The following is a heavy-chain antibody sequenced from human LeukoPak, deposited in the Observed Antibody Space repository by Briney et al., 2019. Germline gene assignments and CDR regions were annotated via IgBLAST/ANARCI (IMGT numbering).Heavy chain of an antibody. V-gene: IGHV3-48*01. CDR1: GFTFSSYS. J-gene: IGHJ6*03. D-gene: IGHD2-2*01. Sequence: GGSLRLSCAASGFTFSSYSMNWVRQAPGKGLEWVSYISSSSSTIYYADPVKGRFTISRDNAKNSLYLQMNSLRAEDTAVYYCARSAARGFYYYYYMDVWGKGTTVTVSS. CDR3: ARSAARGFYYYYYMDV. CDR2: ISSSSSTI.